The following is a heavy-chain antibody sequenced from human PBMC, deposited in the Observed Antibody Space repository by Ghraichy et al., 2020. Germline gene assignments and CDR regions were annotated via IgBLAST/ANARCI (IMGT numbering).Heavy chain of an antibody. V-gene: IGHV3-69-1*01. J-gene: IGHJ4*02. CDR3: ARDLTGAAF. Sequence: SYAGSGFTFSQYAMHWVRQAPGKGLEWVSFISNTNRISYTDSVKGRFTISRDNAKNSLYLEMNSLRAEDTAVYYCARDLTGAAFWGQGTLVTVSS. CDR1: GFTFSQYA. CDR2: ISNTNRI. D-gene: IGHD7-27*01.